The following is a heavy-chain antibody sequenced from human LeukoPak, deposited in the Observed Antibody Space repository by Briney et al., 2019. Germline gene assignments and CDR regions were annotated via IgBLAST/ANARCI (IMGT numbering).Heavy chain of an antibody. Sequence: GASVKVSCKASGYTFTSYYIHWVRQAPGQGLEWMGIINPSGGSTTYAQKFQGRVTMTSDMSSSTVYMELSSLRSEDTAVYYCARGGIWFTLTFDYWGQGTLVTVSS. CDR2: INPSGGST. CDR1: GYTFTSYY. D-gene: IGHD3-10*01. CDR3: ARGGIWFTLTFDY. V-gene: IGHV1-46*01. J-gene: IGHJ4*02.